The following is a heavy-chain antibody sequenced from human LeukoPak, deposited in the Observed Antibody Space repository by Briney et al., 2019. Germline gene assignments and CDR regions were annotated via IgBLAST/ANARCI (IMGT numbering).Heavy chain of an antibody. J-gene: IGHJ4*02. D-gene: IGHD5-24*01. CDR1: GFTFDDYG. CDR3: AKVGDKRWLQSYFDY. CDR2: INWNGGST. V-gene: IGHV3-20*04. Sequence: RAGGSLRLSCAASGFTFDDYGMSWVRQAPGKGLEWVSGINWNGGSTGYADSVKGRFTISRDNAKNSLYLQMNSLRAEDMALYYCAKVGDKRWLQSYFDYWGQGTLVTVSS.